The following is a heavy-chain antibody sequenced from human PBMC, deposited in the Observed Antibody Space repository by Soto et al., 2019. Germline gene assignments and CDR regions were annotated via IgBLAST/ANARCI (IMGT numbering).Heavy chain of an antibody. CDR1: GGSISRYY. V-gene: IGHV4-59*08. CDR2: LHYSGST. J-gene: IGHJ6*02. D-gene: IGHD3-10*01. Sequence: SETLSLTCTVSGGSISRYYWSWILQPPGKGLEWIGYLHYSGSTNYNPSLKSRVTISVDTSKNQVSLNLTSVTAADTAVYYCATQGFGVLHGLVDVWGQGTTVTVSS. CDR3: ATQGFGVLHGLVDV.